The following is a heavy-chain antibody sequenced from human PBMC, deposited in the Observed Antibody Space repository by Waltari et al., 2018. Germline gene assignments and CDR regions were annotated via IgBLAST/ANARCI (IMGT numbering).Heavy chain of an antibody. CDR2: IYTSGST. V-gene: IGHV4-4*07. Sequence: QVQLQESGPGLVKPSETLSLTCTVSGGSISSYYWSWIRQPAGKGLEWIGRIYTSGSTNFTPSLKSRCTMSVDTSRNQFSLKLSSVTAADTAVYYCARGSEEGYSYGYTIQYFDYWGQGTLVTVSS. CDR3: ARGSEEGYSYGYTIQYFDY. CDR1: GGSISSYY. D-gene: IGHD5-18*01. J-gene: IGHJ4*02.